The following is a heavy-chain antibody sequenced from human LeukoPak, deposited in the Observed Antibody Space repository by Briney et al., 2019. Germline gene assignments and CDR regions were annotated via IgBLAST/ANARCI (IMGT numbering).Heavy chain of an antibody. CDR3: ARDNQKVGGSYYVDY. J-gene: IGHJ4*02. CDR2: INPSSGGT. Sequence: ASVKVSCKASGYTFTGYYVHWVRQAPGQGLEWMGWINPSSGGTNYAQKFQGRVTMTGDTSISTAYMELSRLRSDDTAVYYCARDNQKVGGSYYVDYWGQGTLVTVSS. CDR1: GYTFTGYY. V-gene: IGHV1-2*02. D-gene: IGHD3-16*01.